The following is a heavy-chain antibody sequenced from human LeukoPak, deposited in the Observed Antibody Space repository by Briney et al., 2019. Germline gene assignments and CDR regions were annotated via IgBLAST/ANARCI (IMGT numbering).Heavy chain of an antibody. J-gene: IGHJ4*02. CDR3: ARGRFLEWLLNYYFDY. V-gene: IGHV1-69*13. CDR2: IIPIFGTA. CDR1: GGTFSSYA. Sequence: SVKVSCKASGGTFSSYAISWVRQAPGQGLEWMGGIIPIFGTANYAQKFQGRATITADESTSTAYMELSSLRSEDTAVYYCARGRFLEWLLNYYFDYWGQGTLVTVSS. D-gene: IGHD3-3*01.